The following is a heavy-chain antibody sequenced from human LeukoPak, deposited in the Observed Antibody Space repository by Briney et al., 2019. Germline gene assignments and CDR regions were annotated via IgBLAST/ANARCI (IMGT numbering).Heavy chain of an antibody. CDR1: GFTFSSYG. J-gene: IGHJ5*02. CDR3: AKDGAVEWRVLTGYIWFDP. Sequence: PGGSLRLSCAASGFTFSSYGMHWVRQAPGKGLEWVAVISYDGSNKYYADSVKGRFTISRDNSKNTLYLQMNSLRAEDTAVYYCAKDGAVEWRVLTGYIWFDPWGQGTLVTVSS. V-gene: IGHV3-30*18. D-gene: IGHD3-9*01. CDR2: ISYDGSNK.